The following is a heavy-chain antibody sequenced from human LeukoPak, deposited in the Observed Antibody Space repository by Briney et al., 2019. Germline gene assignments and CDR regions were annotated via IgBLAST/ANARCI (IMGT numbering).Heavy chain of an antibody. CDR3: ASAIEMATKGGLDY. CDR2: INPSGGST. Sequence: GASVKVSCKASGYAFTSYDINWVRQAPGQGLEWMGIINPSGGSTSYAQKFQGRVTMTRDMSTSTVYMELSSLRSEDTAVYYCASAIEMATKGGLDYWGQGTLVTVSS. CDR1: GYAFTSYD. J-gene: IGHJ4*02. D-gene: IGHD5-24*01. V-gene: IGHV1-46*01.